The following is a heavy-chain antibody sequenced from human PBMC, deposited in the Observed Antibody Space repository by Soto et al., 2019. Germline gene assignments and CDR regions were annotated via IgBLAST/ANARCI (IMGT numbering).Heavy chain of an antibody. Sequence: PSETLSLTCTVSGSITGYYWSWVRQPPVKRLEWIGYMFHGGTTKYNPSLQSRVTLSLDTAKNQFSLSLTSVTAADTALYYCARGRKGFGYIEFWGQGALVTVSS. J-gene: IGHJ4*02. CDR1: GSITGYY. V-gene: IGHV4-59*01. CDR2: MFHGGTT. CDR3: ARGRKGFGYIEF. D-gene: IGHD2-15*01.